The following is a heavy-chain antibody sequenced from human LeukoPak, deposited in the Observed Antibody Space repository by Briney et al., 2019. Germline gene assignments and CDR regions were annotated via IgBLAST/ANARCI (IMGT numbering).Heavy chain of an antibody. V-gene: IGHV3-33*01. CDR3: AREGSYDSSGYLYY. J-gene: IGHJ4*02. CDR1: GFTFSSYG. Sequence: GGSLRLSCAASGFTFSSYGMHWVRQAPGKGLEWVAVIWYDGSNKYYADSVKGRFTISRDNSKNTLYLQMNSLRAEDTAVYYCAREGSYDSSGYLYYWGQGILVTVSS. CDR2: IWYDGSNK. D-gene: IGHD3-22*01.